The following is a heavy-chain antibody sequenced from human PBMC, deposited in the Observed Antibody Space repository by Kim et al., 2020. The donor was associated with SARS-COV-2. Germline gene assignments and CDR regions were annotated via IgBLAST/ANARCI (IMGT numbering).Heavy chain of an antibody. Sequence: PSFQGHVTISADKSISTAYLQWSSLKASDTAMYYCARVYCSGGSCPALDYWGQGTLVTVSS. CDR3: ARVYCSGGSCPALDY. D-gene: IGHD2-15*01. V-gene: IGHV5-10-1*01. J-gene: IGHJ4*02.